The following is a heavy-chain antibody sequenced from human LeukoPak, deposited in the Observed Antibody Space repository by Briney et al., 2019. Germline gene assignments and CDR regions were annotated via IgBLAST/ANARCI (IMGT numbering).Heavy chain of an antibody. D-gene: IGHD4-23*01. CDR2: IPYDGSNT. CDR1: GFSPSSYG. J-gene: IGHJ4*02. CDR3: AKNTKPTLVTPDF. V-gene: IGHV3-30*18. Sequence: PGGSLRLSCAASGFSPSSYGMHWVRQAPGKGLEWVAVIPYDGSNTYYADSVKGRFTISRDNSKNTLYLQMDSLRVEDSAVYYCAKNTKPTLVTPDFWGQGTLVTVSS.